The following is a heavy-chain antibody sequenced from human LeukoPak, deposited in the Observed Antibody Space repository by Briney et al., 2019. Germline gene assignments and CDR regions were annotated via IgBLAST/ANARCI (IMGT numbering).Heavy chain of an antibody. CDR1: GFPFRDVW. Sequence: GGPLRLSCAVSGFPFRDVWMSWVRQAPGKGLEWVGRIKRKTDGRTADYAAPVKGRFTFSRDDSKNTLYLQMNSWKTEDTAVYYCTTDWYYYDSSGYYPIFWGQGTLVTVSS. CDR2: IKRKTDGRTA. J-gene: IGHJ4*02. CDR3: TTDWYYYDSSGYYPIF. D-gene: IGHD3-22*01. V-gene: IGHV3-15*01.